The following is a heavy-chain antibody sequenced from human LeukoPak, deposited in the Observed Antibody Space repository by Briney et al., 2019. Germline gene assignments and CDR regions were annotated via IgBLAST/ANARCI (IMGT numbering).Heavy chain of an antibody. Sequence: SETLSLTCTVSGYSLSSGYYWGWIRQPPGKGLEWIGSIYHSGSTYYNPPLKSRVTISVDTSKNQFSLKLSSVTAADTAVYYCARPAEDYSSGWFGYWGQGTLVTVSS. J-gene: IGHJ5*01. D-gene: IGHD6-19*01. CDR3: ARPAEDYSSGWFGY. CDR1: GYSLSSGYY. CDR2: IYHSGST. V-gene: IGHV4-38-2*02.